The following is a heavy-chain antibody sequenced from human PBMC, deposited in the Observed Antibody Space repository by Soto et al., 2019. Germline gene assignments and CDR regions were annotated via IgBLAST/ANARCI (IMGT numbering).Heavy chain of an antibody. D-gene: IGHD6-6*01. CDR1: GDSISTADYY. CDR2: IYYSGNT. V-gene: IGHV4-30-4*01. Sequence: GPGPGVSSETLSLTCTVSGDSISTADYYWNWIRQPPGKGLEWIGYIYYSGNTYYIPSLKSRVTISVDTSKNQISLKLNSVTAADTAVYYCARGIYSTSSFFDSWGQGTLVTVSS. J-gene: IGHJ4*02. CDR3: ARGIYSTSSFFDS.